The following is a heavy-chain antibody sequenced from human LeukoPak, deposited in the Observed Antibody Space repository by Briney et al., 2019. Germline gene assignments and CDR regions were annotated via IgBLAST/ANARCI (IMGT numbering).Heavy chain of an antibody. D-gene: IGHD3-9*01. CDR3: ARDDILTGYYPSFDY. CDR2: IRYDGSNK. V-gene: IGHV3-30*02. CDR1: GFTFSSYG. Sequence: PGGSLGLSCAASGFTFSSYGMHWVRQAPGKGLEWVAFIRYDGSNKYYADSVKGRFTISRDNSKNTLYLQMNSLRAEDTAVYYCARDDILTGYYPSFDYWGQGTLVTVSS. J-gene: IGHJ4*02.